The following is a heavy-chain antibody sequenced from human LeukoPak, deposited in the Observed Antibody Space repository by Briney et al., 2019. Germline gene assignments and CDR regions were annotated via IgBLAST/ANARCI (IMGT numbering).Heavy chain of an antibody. CDR2: IKKDGSEK. CDR1: GFTFSNYW. CDR3: VREGGSGWYSGWFDP. J-gene: IGHJ5*02. D-gene: IGHD6-19*01. V-gene: IGHV3-7*01. Sequence: GGSLRLSCAASGFTFSNYWMSWVRQAPGKGLEWVANIKKDGSEKKYVDSVKGRFTISRDNAENSLHLQMNSLRAEDTAVYYCVREGGSGWYSGWFDPWGQGALVTVSS.